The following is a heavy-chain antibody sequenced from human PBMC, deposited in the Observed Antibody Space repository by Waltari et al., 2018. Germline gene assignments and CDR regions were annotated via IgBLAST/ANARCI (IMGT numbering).Heavy chain of an antibody. V-gene: IGHV3-49*03. CDR3: SRDGLTVGYGSWFDP. CDR1: GFTFGDYA. D-gene: IGHD4-17*01. Sequence: EVQLVESGGGLVQPGRSLRLACTTSGFTFGDYAMSWFRQAPGKGLEWICFIRSKTYGGTAEYAASVRGRFTISRDDSKGIAYLQMNSLRTADTALYYCSRDGLTVGYGSWFDPWGQGTLVTVSS. CDR2: IRSKTYGGTA. J-gene: IGHJ5*02.